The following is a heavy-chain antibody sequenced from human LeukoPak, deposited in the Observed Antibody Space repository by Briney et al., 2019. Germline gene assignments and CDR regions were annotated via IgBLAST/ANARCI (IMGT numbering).Heavy chain of an antibody. CDR2: INHSGST. CDR1: GFTFSNYA. J-gene: IGHJ4*02. CDR3: ARQTRHRVPPSFNIAVGRRGAFDY. D-gene: IGHD6-19*01. Sequence: GSLRLSCAASGFTFSNYAMSWVRQAPGKGLEWIGEINHSGSTKYNPSLKSRVTISVDTSKNQFSLKLRSVTAADTAVYYCARQTRHRVPPSFNIAVGRRGAFDYWGQGTLVTVSS. V-gene: IGHV4-34*01.